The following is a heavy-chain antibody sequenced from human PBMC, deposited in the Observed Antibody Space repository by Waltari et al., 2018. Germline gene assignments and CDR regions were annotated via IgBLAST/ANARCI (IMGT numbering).Heavy chain of an antibody. CDR2: TSHDESNK. V-gene: IGHV3-30-3*01. D-gene: IGHD2-21*01. Sequence: QVNLVESGGGVVQPGRSLRLSCAASGFPFSGYSMHWVRQAPGRGTEWLAFTSHDESNKFYADSVKDRFTISKDNSKNTLQLQMSGLGLEDTATYYCVRHAGPTVANHWFDPWGQGTLVIVSS. CDR3: VRHAGPTVANHWFDP. J-gene: IGHJ5*02. CDR1: GFPFSGYS.